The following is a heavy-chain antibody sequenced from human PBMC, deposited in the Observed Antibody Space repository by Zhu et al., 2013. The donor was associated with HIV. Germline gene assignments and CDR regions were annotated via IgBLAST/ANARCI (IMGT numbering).Heavy chain of an antibody. Sequence: QVQLVQSGAEVKKPGASVKVSCKASGYTFTGYYMHWVRQAPGQGLEWMGWINPNSGGTNYAQKFQGRVTMTRDTSISTAYMELSRLRSDDTAVYYCARAPPREYYYDSSGPGDYWGQGTLVTVSS. CDR1: GYTFTGYY. J-gene: IGHJ4*02. CDR3: ARAPPREYYYDSSGPGDY. V-gene: IGHV1-2*02. CDR2: INPNSGGT. D-gene: IGHD3-22*01.